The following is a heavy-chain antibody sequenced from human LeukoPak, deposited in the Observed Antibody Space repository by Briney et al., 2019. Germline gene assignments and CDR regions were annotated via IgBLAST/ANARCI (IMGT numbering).Heavy chain of an antibody. V-gene: IGHV1-18*01. CDR1: GYTFTSYG. D-gene: IGHD3-10*01. CDR2: ISAYNGNT. CDR3: ATDLAPKFRGAPEIDY. Sequence: GASVKVSCKASGYTFTSYGISWVRQAPGQGLEWMGWISAYNGNTNYAQKLQGRVTMTTDTSTSTAYMELRSLRSDDTAVYYCATDLAPKFRGAPEIDYWGQGTLVTVSS. J-gene: IGHJ4*02.